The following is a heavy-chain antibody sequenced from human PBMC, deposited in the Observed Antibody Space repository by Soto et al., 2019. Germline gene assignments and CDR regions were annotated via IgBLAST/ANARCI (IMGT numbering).Heavy chain of an antibody. V-gene: IGHV4-59*01. CDR3: ARNYYGSGRQPFDY. Sequence: SETLSLTCTVSGSSIPTYYWSWIRQPPGRGLEWIGYISYSGSTSYNPSLKSRVTIVVDKSKNQFSLKLTSVTAADTAVYYCARNYYGSGRQPFDYWGQGTLVTVS. J-gene: IGHJ4*02. CDR2: ISYSGST. D-gene: IGHD3-10*01. CDR1: GSSIPTYY.